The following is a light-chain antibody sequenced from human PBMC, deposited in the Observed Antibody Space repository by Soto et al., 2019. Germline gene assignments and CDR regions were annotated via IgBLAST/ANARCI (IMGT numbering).Light chain of an antibody. Sequence: AIRMTQSPSSLSASTGDRVTITCRASQGISSYLAWYQQKPGKAPKLLIYAASTLQSGVPSRFSGSGSGTDFTLTISCLQSEDCATYYCQQYYSYPYTFGQGTTLESK. CDR2: AAS. J-gene: IGKJ2*01. CDR3: QQYYSYPYT. CDR1: QGISSY. V-gene: IGKV1-8*01.